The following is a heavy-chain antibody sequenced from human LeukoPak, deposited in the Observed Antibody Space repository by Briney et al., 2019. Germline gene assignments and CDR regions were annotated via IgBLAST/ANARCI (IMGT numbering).Heavy chain of an antibody. CDR1: GFTFSNYA. CDR2: ISGISGSI. V-gene: IGHV3-9*01. CDR3: AKDISGIAAAGSWFDP. Sequence: GGSLRLSCAASGFTFSNYAMSWVRQAPGKGLEWVSGISGISGSIGYADSVKGRFTISRDNAKNSLYLQMNSLRAEDTALYYCAKDISGIAAAGSWFDPWGQGTLVTVSS. D-gene: IGHD6-13*01. J-gene: IGHJ5*02.